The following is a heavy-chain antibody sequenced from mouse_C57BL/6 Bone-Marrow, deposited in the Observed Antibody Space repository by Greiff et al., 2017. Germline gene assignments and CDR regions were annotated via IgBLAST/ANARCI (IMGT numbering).Heavy chain of an antibody. CDR1: GYTFTSYW. D-gene: IGHD1-1*01. CDR3: AREGILRSFDY. J-gene: IGHJ2*01. CDR2: IDPSDSYT. V-gene: IGHV1-69*01. Sequence: QVQLQQPGAELVMPGASVKLSCKASGYTFTSYWMHWVKQRPGQGLEWIGEIDPSDSYTNYNQKFKGKSTLTVDKSSSPAYMQLSSLTSEDSAVYYCAREGILRSFDYWGQGTTLTVSS.